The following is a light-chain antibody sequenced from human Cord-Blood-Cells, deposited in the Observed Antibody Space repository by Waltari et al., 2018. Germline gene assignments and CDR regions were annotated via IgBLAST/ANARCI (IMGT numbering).Light chain of an antibody. CDR1: QSISSY. V-gene: IGKV1-39*01. CDR3: QQSYSTPWT. J-gene: IGKJ1*01. Sequence: DIQMTQSPSSLSASVGARVPITCRARQSISSYLNWYQQKPGKAPKLLIYAASSLQSGVPSRFSGSGSGTDFTLTISSLQPEDFATYYCQQSYSTPWTFGQGTKVEIK. CDR2: AAS.